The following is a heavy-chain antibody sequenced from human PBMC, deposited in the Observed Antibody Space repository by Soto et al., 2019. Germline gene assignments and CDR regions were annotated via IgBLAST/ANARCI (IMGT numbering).Heavy chain of an antibody. V-gene: IGHV1-18*01. CDR2: ISAYNGNT. Sequence: ASVKVSCKASGYTFTSYGISWVRQAPGQGLEWMGWISAYNGNTNYAQKLKGRVTMTKDTSTGTAYMELRSMRSDDTAVYYCARDPKRGEYYDFWSGYGRGYYYDMDVWGQGTTVTVSS. CDR3: ARDPKRGEYYDFWSGYGRGYYYDMDV. J-gene: IGHJ6*02. CDR1: GYTFTSYG. D-gene: IGHD3-3*01.